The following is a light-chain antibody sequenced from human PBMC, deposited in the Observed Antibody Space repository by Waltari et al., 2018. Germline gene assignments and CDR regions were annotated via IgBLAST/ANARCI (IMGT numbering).Light chain of an antibody. CDR1: QSVTRA. CDR2: GAS. V-gene: IGKV3-20*01. CDR3: QHYLRLPVT. J-gene: IGKJ1*01. Sequence: IVLTQSPGTLSLSTGDSATLSCRTSQSVTRALAWYQQKPGQAPRLLIYGASNRATGIPDRFSGSGSGTDFSLTISSLEPEDFAVYYCQHYLRLPVTFGQGTKVEVK.